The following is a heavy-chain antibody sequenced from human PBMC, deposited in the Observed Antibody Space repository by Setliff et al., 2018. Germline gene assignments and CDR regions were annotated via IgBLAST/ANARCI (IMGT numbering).Heavy chain of an antibody. V-gene: IGHV4-61*02. CDR2: IYTSGAT. Sequence: SETLSLTCTVSGASLRSGCYYWSWIRQPAGKGLEWIGRIYTSGATTYSPSLKSRVSISADTSKNLLSLTLKSVTAADTAVYYCAKEHVVISYVSNTHQHYGMDVWGQGTTVTVSS. CDR3: AKEHVVISYVSNTHQHYGMDV. J-gene: IGHJ6*02. CDR1: GASLRSGCYY. D-gene: IGHD2-21*01.